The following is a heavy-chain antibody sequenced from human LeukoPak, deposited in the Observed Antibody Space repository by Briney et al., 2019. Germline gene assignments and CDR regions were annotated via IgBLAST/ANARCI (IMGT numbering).Heavy chain of an antibody. D-gene: IGHD3-22*01. J-gene: IGHJ4*02. CDR1: GYSFTNYW. CDR3: ARLYDSSSYYHEY. Sequence: GESLKISCKGSGYSFTNYWIGWVRQMPGKGLEWMGIIYPDDSDTRYSPSFQGQVTISADQSISTAYLQWISLKASDTAMYYCARLYDSSSYYHEYWGQGTLVTVSS. V-gene: IGHV5-51*01. CDR2: IYPDDSDT.